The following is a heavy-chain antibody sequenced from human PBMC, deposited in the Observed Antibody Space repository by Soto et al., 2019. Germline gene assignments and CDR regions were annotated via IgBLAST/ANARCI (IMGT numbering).Heavy chain of an antibody. D-gene: IGHD1-1*01. V-gene: IGHV1-8*01. Sequence: SVEVSFKASQSTFINYDISWVRQATGQGLEWMGWMNPNSGNTGYALKFQGRVSMTRNTSIYTVYLELSSLASDDTAVYYCVRMASSGTLNWFDPWGQGTLVTVSS. CDR1: QSTFINYD. CDR3: VRMASSGTLNWFDP. J-gene: IGHJ5*02. CDR2: MNPNSGNT.